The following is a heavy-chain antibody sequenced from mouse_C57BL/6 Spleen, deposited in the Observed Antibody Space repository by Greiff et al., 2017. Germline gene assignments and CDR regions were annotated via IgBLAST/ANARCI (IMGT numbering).Heavy chain of an antibody. CDR2: IWRGGST. Sequence: VQLQQSGPGLVQPSQSLSITCTVSGFSLTSYGVHWVRQSPGKGLEWLGVIWRGGSTDYKAAFISSLSISKDNSKSKVFFKMNRLQAYDTAIYYCARKWDDYDGFDDWGQGTTLTVSS. CDR1: GFSLTSYG. D-gene: IGHD2-4*01. J-gene: IGHJ2*01. CDR3: ARKWDDYDGFDD. V-gene: IGHV2-2*01.